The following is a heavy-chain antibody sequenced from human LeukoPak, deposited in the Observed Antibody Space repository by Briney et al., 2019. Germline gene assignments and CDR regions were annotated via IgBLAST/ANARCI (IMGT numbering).Heavy chain of an antibody. J-gene: IGHJ4*02. CDR3: ARDRSSGWYGAHDY. D-gene: IGHD6-19*01. V-gene: IGHV4-59*01. CDR2: IYYSGST. Sequence: SEILSLTCTVSAGSISSYYWSWIRQPPGKGLEWIGYIYYSGSTNYNPSLESRVTISVDTSKNQFSLKLSSVTAADTAVYYCARDRSSGWYGAHDYWGQGTLVTVSS. CDR1: AGSISSYY.